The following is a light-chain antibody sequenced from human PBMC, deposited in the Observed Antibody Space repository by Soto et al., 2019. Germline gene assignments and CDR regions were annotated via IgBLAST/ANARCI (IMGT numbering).Light chain of an antibody. V-gene: IGKV1-39*01. J-gene: IGKJ1*01. CDR1: QSISSY. CDR2: AAS. CDR3: QQSYSTPPT. Sequence: DIQMTQSPSSLSAPVGDRVTITCRASQSISSYLNWYQQKPGRAPKLLIYAASSLQSGVPSRFSGSGSGTDFTLTIRSLQPEDFETYYCQQSYSTPPTFGQGTKVDIK.